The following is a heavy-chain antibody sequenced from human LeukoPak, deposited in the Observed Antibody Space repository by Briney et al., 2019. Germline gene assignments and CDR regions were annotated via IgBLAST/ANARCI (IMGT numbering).Heavy chain of an antibody. Sequence: PGGSLRLSCAASGFTFSSYEMNWVRQAPGKGLEWVSSISSSSSYIYYTDSVKGRFTISRDNAKKSLYLQMNSLRAEDTAVYYCARVGGITLALAPSPFPDYNYHYMDVWGKGTTVTVSS. V-gene: IGHV3-21*01. J-gene: IGHJ6*03. CDR3: ARVGGITLALAPSPFPDYNYHYMDV. CDR1: GFTFSSYE. CDR2: ISSSSSYI. D-gene: IGHD3-10*01.